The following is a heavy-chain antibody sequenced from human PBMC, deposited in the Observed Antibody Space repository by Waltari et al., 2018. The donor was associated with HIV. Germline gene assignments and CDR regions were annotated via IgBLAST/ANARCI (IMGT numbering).Heavy chain of an antibody. CDR3: ARAVYGSGLNFLDY. Sequence: QEQLVQSGAEVKKPGASVKVSCKASEYRFTAYDLNWVRQAPGQGLEWMGRINPDSGNTEYAQKFQGRVTMTRDTSTSTAYMELSSLRSDDTAVYYCARAVYGSGLNFLDYWGQGTLVSVSS. V-gene: IGHV1-8*01. CDR2: INPDSGNT. CDR1: EYRFTAYD. D-gene: IGHD3-10*01. J-gene: IGHJ4*02.